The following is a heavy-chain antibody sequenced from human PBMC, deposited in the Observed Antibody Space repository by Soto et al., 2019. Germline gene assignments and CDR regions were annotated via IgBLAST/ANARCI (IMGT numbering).Heavy chain of an antibody. J-gene: IGHJ5*02. CDR1: GYTFTFHT. CDR2: ITAGIGNT. V-gene: IGHV1-3*01. D-gene: IGHD2-21*02. Sequence: GASVKVSCKASGYTFTFHTIHWVRQAPGQSLEWMGWITAGIGNTRYSQKFQDRVTITRDTAASTAYMELSSLISEDTVVYYCARDLGVTSSPLDPWGQGTLVTVSS. CDR3: ARDLGVTSSPLDP.